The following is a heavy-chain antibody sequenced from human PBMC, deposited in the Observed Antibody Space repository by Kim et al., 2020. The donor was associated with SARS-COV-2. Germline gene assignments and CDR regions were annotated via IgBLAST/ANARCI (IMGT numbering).Heavy chain of an antibody. CDR1: GYTFTNYY. V-gene: IGHV1-46*01. CDR3: AREAERAFGAFFWSGSENFDY. CDR2: INPSAGST. J-gene: IGHJ4*02. D-gene: IGHD3-3*01. Sequence: ASVKVSCKASGYTFTNYYMHWVRQAPGQGLGWMGVINPSAGSTSYAQKFQGRVTMTRDTSTSTVYMELSSLRSEDTAVYYCAREAERAFGAFFWSGSENFDYWGQGTLVTVSS.